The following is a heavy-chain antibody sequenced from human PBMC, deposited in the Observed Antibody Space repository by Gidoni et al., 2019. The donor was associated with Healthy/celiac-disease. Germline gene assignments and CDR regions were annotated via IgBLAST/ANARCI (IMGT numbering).Heavy chain of an antibody. CDR3: AKDWLLTMIVVVIRPTKY. CDR2: ISGSGGST. D-gene: IGHD3-22*01. V-gene: IGHV3-23*01. J-gene: IGHJ4*02. Sequence: EVQLLESGGGLVQPGGSLRLSCAASGFTFSSYAMGWVRQAPGKGLEWVSAISGSGGSTYYADSGKGRFTISRDNSKNTLYLQMNSLRAEDTAVYYCAKDWLLTMIVVVIRPTKYWGQGTLVTVSS. CDR1: GFTFSSYA.